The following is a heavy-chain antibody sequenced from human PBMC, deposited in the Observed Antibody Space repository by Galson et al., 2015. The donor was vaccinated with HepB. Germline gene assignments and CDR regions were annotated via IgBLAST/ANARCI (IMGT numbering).Heavy chain of an antibody. J-gene: IGHJ4*02. CDR2: ISISGGT. CDR3: AEEIRPNDY. CDR1: GFSFSTSA. Sequence: SLRLSCAASGFSFSTSAMAWVRQAPGKGLEWVSSISISGGTFYTGSVKGRFTISRDNSKNTLYLQMHSLRVEDTAIYFCAEEIRPNDYWGQGTLVTVSS. D-gene: IGHD4-17*01. V-gene: IGHV3-23*01.